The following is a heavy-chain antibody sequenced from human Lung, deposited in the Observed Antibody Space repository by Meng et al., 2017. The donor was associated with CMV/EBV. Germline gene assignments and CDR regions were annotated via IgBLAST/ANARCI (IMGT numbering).Heavy chain of an antibody. CDR3: ARNPGGRPNWFDP. CDR2: LSGSGGAT. Sequence: GESLKISCAASGFTFSNYAMSWVRQAPGKGLEWVSALSGSGGATYYADSVKGRFTISRDNSKSTVYLQMKSLRAEDTAVYYCARNPGGRPNWFDPWGQGTLVXVSS. J-gene: IGHJ5*02. CDR1: GFTFSNYA. V-gene: IGHV3-23*01. D-gene: IGHD4-23*01.